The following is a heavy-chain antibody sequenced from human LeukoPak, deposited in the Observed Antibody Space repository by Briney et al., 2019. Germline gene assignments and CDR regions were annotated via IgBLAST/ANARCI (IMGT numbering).Heavy chain of an antibody. V-gene: IGHV4-59*08. CDR3: ASPPDYGEGVFHY. D-gene: IGHD4-17*01. J-gene: IGHJ4*02. CDR2: FYYSGST. CDR1: GRSVSSYC. Sequence: SETLSLTCTVSGRSVSSYCWSWIRQPPGKGLEWIGYFYYSGSTNYNPSLKSRVTMSLDTSKNHFSLKLSSVNASDTAVYYCASPPDYGEGVFHYWGQGTLVTVSS.